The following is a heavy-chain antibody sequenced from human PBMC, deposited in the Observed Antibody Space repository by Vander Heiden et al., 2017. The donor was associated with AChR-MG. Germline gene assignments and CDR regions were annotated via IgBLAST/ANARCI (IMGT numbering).Heavy chain of an antibody. Sequence: AVYGGSFRGYYWSWIRQPPGKGLEWIGEINHSGSTNYNPTLKSRVTISVDTSKNQFSLKLSSVTAADTAVYYCARKYGSGKYYYGMDVWGQGTTVTVSS. CDR1: GGSFRGYY. J-gene: IGHJ6*02. CDR3: ARKYGSGKYYYGMDV. CDR2: INHSGST. D-gene: IGHD3-10*01. V-gene: IGHV4-34*01.